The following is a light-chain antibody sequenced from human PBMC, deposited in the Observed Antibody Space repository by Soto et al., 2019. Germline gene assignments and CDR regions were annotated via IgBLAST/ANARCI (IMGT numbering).Light chain of an antibody. J-gene: IGLJ2*01. Sequence: QSVLTQPPSVSGAPGQRVTISCTGGSSNIGAGYDVHWYQQLPGRGPKLLIYGNTNRPSGVPDRFSGSKSGTSASLAITGLQAEDEADYYCLSFDSSLSVVFGGGTKLTVL. V-gene: IGLV1-40*01. CDR1: SSNIGAGYD. CDR2: GNT. CDR3: LSFDSSLSVV.